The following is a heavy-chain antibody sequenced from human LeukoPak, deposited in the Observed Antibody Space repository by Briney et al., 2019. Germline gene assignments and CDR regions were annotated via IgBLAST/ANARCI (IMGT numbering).Heavy chain of an antibody. V-gene: IGHV4-59*01. D-gene: IGHD2-21*02. J-gene: IGHJ6*03. Sequence: SETLSFNGTVSGGSISSYYWSWIRQPPGKGLEWIGYIYYSGSTNYNPSLKSRVTISVDTSKNQFSLKLSSVTAADTAVYYCARADCGGDCYNYYYYMDVWGKGTTVTVSS. CDR1: GGSISSYY. CDR3: ARADCGGDCYNYYYYMDV. CDR2: IYYSGST.